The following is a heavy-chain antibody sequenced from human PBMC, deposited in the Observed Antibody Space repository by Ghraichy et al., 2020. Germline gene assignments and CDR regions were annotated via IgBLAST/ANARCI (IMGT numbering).Heavy chain of an antibody. CDR2: ISGSGGST. J-gene: IGHJ4*02. Sequence: GGSLRLSCAASGFTFSSYAMSWVRQAPGKGLEWVSAISGSGGSTYYADSVKGRFTISRDNSKNTLYLQMNSLRAEDTAVYYCAKVLLSSGWSHYFDYWGQGTLVTVSS. D-gene: IGHD6-19*01. CDR3: AKVLLSSGWSHYFDY. V-gene: IGHV3-23*01. CDR1: GFTFSSYA.